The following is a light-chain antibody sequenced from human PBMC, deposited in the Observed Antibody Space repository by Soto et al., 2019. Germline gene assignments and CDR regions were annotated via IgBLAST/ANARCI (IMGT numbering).Light chain of an antibody. Sequence: QSVLTQPPSVSAAPGQRVTISCTGSSSNIGAGYEAHWYQQVPGTAPKLLIYENNNRPSGVPARSSGSKSGTSASLALTGLHPEYHAYSYCHSYTTSLRVHVFGTGTKLTVL. CDR1: SSNIGAGYE. V-gene: IGLV1-40*01. CDR2: ENN. CDR3: HSYTTSLRVHV. J-gene: IGLJ1*01.